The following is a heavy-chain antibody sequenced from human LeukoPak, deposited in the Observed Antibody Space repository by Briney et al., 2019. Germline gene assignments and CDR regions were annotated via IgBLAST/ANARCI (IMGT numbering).Heavy chain of an antibody. CDR1: GGSISSSSYY. CDR3: ARHNRRGPATLDY. D-gene: IGHD2-15*01. J-gene: IGHJ4*01. V-gene: IGHV4-39*01. Sequence: SETLSLTCTVSGGSISSSSYYWGWIRQPPGKGLEWIGSIYYSGSTYYNPSLKSRVTISVDTSKNQFSLKLSSVTAADTAVYYCARHNRRGPATLDYWGQEPWSPSPQ. CDR2: IYYSGST.